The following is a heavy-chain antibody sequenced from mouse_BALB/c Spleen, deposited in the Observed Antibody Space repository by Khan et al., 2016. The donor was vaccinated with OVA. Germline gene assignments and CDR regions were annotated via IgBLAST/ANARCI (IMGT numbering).Heavy chain of an antibody. D-gene: IGHD1-1*01. Sequence: VQLKESGPDLVKPSQSLSLTCTVTGYSITSGYSWHWIRQFPGNKLEWMGYIHYSGSTNYNPSLKSRISITRDTSKNQFFLQLNSVTTEDTATYYCARAGTTVVAYWYFDVWGAGNTGTVSS. CDR2: IHYSGST. V-gene: IGHV3-1*02. CDR1: GYSITSGYS. CDR3: ARAGTTVVAYWYFDV. J-gene: IGHJ1*01.